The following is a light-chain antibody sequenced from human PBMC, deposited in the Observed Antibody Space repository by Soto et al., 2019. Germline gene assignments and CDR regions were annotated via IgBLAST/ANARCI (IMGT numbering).Light chain of an antibody. CDR1: RSISTW. J-gene: IGKJ1*01. Sequence: DIQMTQSPSTLSASVGDRVTVTCRASRSISTWLAWYQQKPGNAPKLLLHHASILESGVPSRFSGSGSGTEFTLTISSLQPDGFATYYCQQYHFFWTFGQGTKVEIK. V-gene: IGKV1-5*01. CDR3: QQYHFFWT. CDR2: HAS.